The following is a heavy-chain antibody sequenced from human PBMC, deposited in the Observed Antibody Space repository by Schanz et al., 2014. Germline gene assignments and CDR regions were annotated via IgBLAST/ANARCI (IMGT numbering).Heavy chain of an antibody. CDR2: IKQDGSEK. CDR1: GFTFSTYW. D-gene: IGHD4-4*01. V-gene: IGHV3-7*01. J-gene: IGHJ4*02. CDR3: GRVDYSGDGVSF. Sequence: EVQLVESGGGLVQPGGSLRLSCAASGFTFSTYWMSWVRQAPGKGLEWVANIKQDGSEKLYVGSVKGRFTISRDNAESSIFLQMNSLRAENTAIYYCGRVDYSGDGVSFGGQGIPVTVS.